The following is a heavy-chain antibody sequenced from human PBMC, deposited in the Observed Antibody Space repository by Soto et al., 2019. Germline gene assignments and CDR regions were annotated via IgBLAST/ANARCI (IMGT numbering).Heavy chain of an antibody. CDR1: GFTFGIYA. V-gene: IGHV3-23*01. Sequence: EVQLLESGGDLVQPGGSLRLSCAASGFTFGIYAMTWVRQAPGKGLAWVSTISATGGSTFYADSVKGRFTISRDKSKNTLYLQINSLRAEDTAIYYCTKNLSSYYYFDFWGRGTLVTVSS. CDR3: TKNLSSYYYFDF. D-gene: IGHD2-15*01. CDR2: ISATGGST. J-gene: IGHJ4*02.